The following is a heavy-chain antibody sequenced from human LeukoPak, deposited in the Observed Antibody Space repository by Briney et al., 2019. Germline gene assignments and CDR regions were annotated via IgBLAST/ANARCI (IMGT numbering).Heavy chain of an antibody. Sequence: KASETLSLTCAVYGGSFSGYSWSWIRQPPGKGLDWFGEISHSGSTNDNPSLKSPVTISVDTSKNQFSLKLSSVTASDTAVYYCARLPPLIGKQWLVRADGMDVWGQGNTVTVSS. CDR3: ARLPPLIGKQWLVRADGMDV. V-gene: IGHV4-34*01. D-gene: IGHD6-19*01. CDR2: ISHSGST. J-gene: IGHJ6*02. CDR1: GGSFSGYS.